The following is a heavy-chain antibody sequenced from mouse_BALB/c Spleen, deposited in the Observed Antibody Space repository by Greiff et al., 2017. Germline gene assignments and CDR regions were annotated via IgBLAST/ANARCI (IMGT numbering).Heavy chain of an antibody. CDR2: ISYSGST. D-gene: IGHD1-2*01. CDR3: ARERTTATSYAMDY. V-gene: IGHV3-2*02. J-gene: IGHJ4*01. Sequence: EVKLVESGPGLVKPSQSLSLTCTVTGYSITSDYAWNWIRQFPGNKLEWMGYISYSGSTSYNPSLKSRISITRDTSKNQFFLQLNSVTTEDTATYYCARERTTATSYAMDYWGQGTSVTVSS. CDR1: GYSITSDYA.